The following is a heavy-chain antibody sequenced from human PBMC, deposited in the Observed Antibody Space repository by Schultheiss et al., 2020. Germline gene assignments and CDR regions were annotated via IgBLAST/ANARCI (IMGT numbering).Heavy chain of an antibody. V-gene: IGHV1-18*01. CDR1: GYTFTSYG. CDR3: AREEQLRRLYGMDV. D-gene: IGHD6-13*01. J-gene: IGHJ6*02. CDR2: ISAYNGNT. Sequence: ASVKVSCKASGYTFTSYGISWVRQATGQGLEWMGWISAYNGNTNYAQKLQGRVTMTTDTSTSTAYMELRSLRSDDTAVYYCAREEQLRRLYGMDVWGQGTTVTVSS.